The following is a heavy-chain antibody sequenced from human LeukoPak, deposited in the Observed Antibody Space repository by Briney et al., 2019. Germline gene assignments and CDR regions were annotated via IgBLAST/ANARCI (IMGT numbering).Heavy chain of an antibody. CDR3: ARDDSPTYYYDSSGYEYFQH. V-gene: IGHV1-69*05. Sequence: ASVKVSCKASGYTFTSYDINWVRQATGQGLEWMGGIIPIFGTANYAQKFQGRVTITTDESTSTAYMELSSLRSEDTAVYYCARDDSPTYYYDSSGYEYFQHWGQGTLVTVPS. J-gene: IGHJ1*01. CDR2: IIPIFGTA. CDR1: GYTFTSYD. D-gene: IGHD3-22*01.